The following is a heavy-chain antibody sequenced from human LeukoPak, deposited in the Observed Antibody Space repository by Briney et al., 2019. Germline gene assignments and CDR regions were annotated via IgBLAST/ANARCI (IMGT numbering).Heavy chain of an antibody. V-gene: IGHV4-4*02. D-gene: IGHD2/OR15-2a*01. CDR1: GDSISNSML. Sequence: SGTLSLTCTMSGDSISNSMLWSWVRQPPGKALEWVGEKYRSGTTNYNPYLKSRVTISTDNSKNQVSLELNSVTATDTAVYFCARLKDFTGKEYYFFDLWGRGTLVTVSS. CDR2: KYRSGTT. CDR3: ARLKDFTGKEYYFFDL. J-gene: IGHJ2*01.